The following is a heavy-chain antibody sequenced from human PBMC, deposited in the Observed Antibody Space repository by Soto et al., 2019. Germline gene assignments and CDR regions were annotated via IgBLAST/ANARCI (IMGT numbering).Heavy chain of an antibody. J-gene: IGHJ5*02. V-gene: IGHV4-59*01. Sequence: SETLSLTCTVSGGSISSYYWSWIRQPPGRGLEWIGYIYYSGSTNYNPSLKSRVTISVDTSKNQFSLKLSSVTAADTAVYYCARDVASDYDFWSGTNNWFDPWGQGTLVTVSS. CDR3: ARDVASDYDFWSGTNNWFDP. D-gene: IGHD3-3*01. CDR1: GGSISSYY. CDR2: IYYSGST.